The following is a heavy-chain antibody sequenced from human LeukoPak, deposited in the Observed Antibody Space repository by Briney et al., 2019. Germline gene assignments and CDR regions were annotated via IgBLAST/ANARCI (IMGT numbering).Heavy chain of an antibody. Sequence: SETLSLTCTVPGVSISSYYWSWIRQPPGKGLEWIGYIYYSGSTYYNPSLKSRVTISVDTSKNQFSLKLSSVTAADTAVYYCARDSGRAFDYWGQGTLVTVSS. J-gene: IGHJ4*02. V-gene: IGHV4-59*12. CDR1: GVSISSYY. CDR3: ARDSGRAFDY. D-gene: IGHD3-10*01. CDR2: IYYSGST.